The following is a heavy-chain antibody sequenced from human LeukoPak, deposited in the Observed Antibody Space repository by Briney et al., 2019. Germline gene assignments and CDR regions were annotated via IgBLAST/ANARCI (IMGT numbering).Heavy chain of an antibody. Sequence: QPSETLSLTCTVSGGSISSSSYYWGWIRQPPGKGLEWIGSIYYSGSTYYNPSLKSRVTISVDTSKNQFSLKLSSVTAADTAVYYCARDRGDGYDRRPFDYWGQGTLVTVSS. CDR1: GGSISSSSYY. J-gene: IGHJ4*02. V-gene: IGHV4-39*07. D-gene: IGHD3-22*01. CDR2: IYYSGST. CDR3: ARDRGDGYDRRPFDY.